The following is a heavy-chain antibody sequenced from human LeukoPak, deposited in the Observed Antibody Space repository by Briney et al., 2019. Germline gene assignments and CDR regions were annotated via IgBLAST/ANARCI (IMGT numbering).Heavy chain of an antibody. Sequence: SETLSLTCTVSGGSISSYYWSWFRQPAGKGLEWIGRIYITGGTNYNPSLKSRVTISVDTSKNQFSLKLSSVTAADTAVYYCARGAHYYDSSGYLGYWGQGTLVTVSS. J-gene: IGHJ4*02. CDR1: GGSISSYY. D-gene: IGHD3-22*01. V-gene: IGHV4-4*07. CDR3: ARGAHYYDSSGYLGY. CDR2: IYITGGT.